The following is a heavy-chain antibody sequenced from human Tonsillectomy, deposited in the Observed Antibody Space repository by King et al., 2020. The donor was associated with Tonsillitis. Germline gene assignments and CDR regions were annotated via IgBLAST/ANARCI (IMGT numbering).Heavy chain of an antibody. V-gene: IGHV3-48*01. J-gene: IGHJ6*03. CDR1: GFTFSGYS. CDR2: ISSTSSTK. CDR3: ARSPPWVLPATRDHYNYYYYLDV. Sequence: VQLVESGGGSVQPGGSLRLSCAASGFTFSGYSMNWVRQAPGKGLEWLSYISSTSSTKYFADSVKGRFTISRDNAKNSLYLHMNSLRVEDTAMYYCARSPPWVLPATRDHYNYYYYLDVWGNGTTVTVSS. D-gene: IGHD2-15*01.